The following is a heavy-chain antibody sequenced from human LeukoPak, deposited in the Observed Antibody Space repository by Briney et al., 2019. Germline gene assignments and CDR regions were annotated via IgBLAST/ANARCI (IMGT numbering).Heavy chain of an antibody. Sequence: GASVKVPCKASGYTFNVYYMHWVRQAPGQGLEWMGWINPYSGDTNSAQKFQARVTMTTDTSINTTYMEVSRLRSDDTAVYYCARAVRSFCTSGVRSVRGYYGMDVWGQGTTVIVSS. CDR3: ARAVRSFCTSGVRSVRGYYGMDV. D-gene: IGHD2-8*01. J-gene: IGHJ6*02. CDR2: INPYSGDT. CDR1: GYTFNVYY. V-gene: IGHV1-2*02.